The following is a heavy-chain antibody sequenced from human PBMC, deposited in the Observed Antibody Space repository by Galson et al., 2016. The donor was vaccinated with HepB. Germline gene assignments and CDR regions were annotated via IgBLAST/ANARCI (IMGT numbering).Heavy chain of an antibody. V-gene: IGHV3-9*01. D-gene: IGHD6-19*01. CDR1: EFTFDDYA. CDR3: AKDYSSGWFGAGGFEH. Sequence: SLRLSCAASEFTFDDYAMHWVRQAPGEGLEWVSGINWNSGSSGYADSVKGRFTVSRDNAKNSLYLQMNSLRAEDTAFYFCAKDYSSGWFGAGGFEHWGQGTLVTVSS. J-gene: IGHJ4*02. CDR2: INWNSGSS.